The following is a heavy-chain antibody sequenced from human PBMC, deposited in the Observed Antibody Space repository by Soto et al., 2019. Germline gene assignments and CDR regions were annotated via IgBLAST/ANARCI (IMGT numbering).Heavy chain of an antibody. J-gene: IGHJ4*02. CDR1: GGPIRSGGHY. V-gene: IGHV4-31*03. CDR3: ARAYGDYYFDR. CDR2: IYHTGSA. D-gene: IGHD4-17*01. Sequence: QVQLQESGPGLVKPSQTLSLTRTVSGGPIRSGGHYWSWIRQHPGKGLEWIGYIYHTGSAYYNPSLKSRLNISVDTSTNQFSLKLASVTAADTAVYYCARAYGDYYFDRWGQGTLVTVSS.